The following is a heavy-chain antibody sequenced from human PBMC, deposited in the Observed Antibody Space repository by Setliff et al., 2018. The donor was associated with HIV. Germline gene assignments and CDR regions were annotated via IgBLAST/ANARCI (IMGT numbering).Heavy chain of an antibody. V-gene: IGHV4-31*11. J-gene: IGHJ4*02. CDR1: NGSISSGVSY. Sequence: SETLSLTCAVSNGSISSGVSYWSWIRQLPGKGLEWIGHISYTGSTYYNPSLKSRLTISIDTSKNQFSLKLSSVTAADTAVYYCARHSPSDYWGQGTLVTVSS. CDR3: ARHSPSDY. CDR2: ISYTGST.